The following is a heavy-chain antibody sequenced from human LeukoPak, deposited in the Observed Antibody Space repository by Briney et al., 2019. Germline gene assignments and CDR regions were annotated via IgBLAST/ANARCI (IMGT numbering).Heavy chain of an antibody. CDR2: ISYDGSNK. CDR3: AGRVATTPYYYYGMDV. Sequence: GGSLRLSCAASGFTLSSYAMHWVRQAPGKGLEWVAVISYDGSNKYYADSVKGRFTISRDNSKNTLYLQMNSLRAEDTAVYYCAGRVATTPYYYYGMDVWGQGTTVTVSS. J-gene: IGHJ6*02. CDR1: GFTLSSYA. V-gene: IGHV3-30-3*01. D-gene: IGHD5-12*01.